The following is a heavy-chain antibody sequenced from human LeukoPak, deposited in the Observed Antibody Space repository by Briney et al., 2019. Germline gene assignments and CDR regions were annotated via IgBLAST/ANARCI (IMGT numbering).Heavy chain of an antibody. J-gene: IGHJ4*02. CDR2: IKQDGSEK. D-gene: IGHD4-17*01. Sequence: GGSLRLSCVTSGFTFSSYWMSWVRQAPGKGLEWVANIKQDGSEKYYVDSVKGRFTISRDNAKNSLYLQMTSLRADDTAVYYCARDPPTTVTIFDYWGQGTPVTVSS. CDR1: GFTFSSYW. CDR3: ARDPPTTVTIFDY. V-gene: IGHV3-7*03.